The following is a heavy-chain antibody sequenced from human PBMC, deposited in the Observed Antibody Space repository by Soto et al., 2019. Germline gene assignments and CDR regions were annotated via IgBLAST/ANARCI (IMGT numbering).Heavy chain of an antibody. V-gene: IGHV4-4*07. Sequence: NPSETLSLTCTVSSGSINSFYWSWIRQPAGKGLEWIGRIHSSGTTNYNPSLKSRVTMSVDTSRNQLSLKLTSVTAADTAVYYCARDRIIGTSYSDYWRQGVLVTVSS. CDR1: SGSINSFY. D-gene: IGHD1-7*01. J-gene: IGHJ4*02. CDR2: IHSSGTT. CDR3: ARDRIIGTSYSDY.